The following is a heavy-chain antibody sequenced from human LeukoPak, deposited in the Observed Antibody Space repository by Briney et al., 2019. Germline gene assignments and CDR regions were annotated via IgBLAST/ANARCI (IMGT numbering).Heavy chain of an antibody. CDR3: ARDVHGGAFDY. J-gene: IGHJ4*02. V-gene: IGHV3-48*01. CDR1: GSTFSSYS. D-gene: IGHD4-23*01. CDR2: ISSSSSTI. Sequence: GGSLRLSCAASGSTFSSYSMNWVRQAPGKGLEWVSYISSSSSTIYYADSVKGRFTISRDNAKNSLYLQMNSLRAEDTAVYYCARDVHGGAFDYWGQGTLVTVSS.